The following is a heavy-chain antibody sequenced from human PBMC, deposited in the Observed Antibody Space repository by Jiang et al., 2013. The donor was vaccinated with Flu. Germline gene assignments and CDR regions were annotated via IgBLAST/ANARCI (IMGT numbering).Heavy chain of an antibody. CDR1: GFTFSSYA. J-gene: IGHJ4*02. D-gene: IGHD1-1*01. CDR3: TNNWNLDY. Sequence: PGGSLRLSCAASGFTFSSYAMGWVRQAPGKGLEYVSSMSASGGITYYADSVKGRFTISRDNSKNTLYLQMNSLRAEDTAIYYCTNNWNLDYWGQGALVTVSS. V-gene: IGHV3-23*01. CDR2: MSASGGIT.